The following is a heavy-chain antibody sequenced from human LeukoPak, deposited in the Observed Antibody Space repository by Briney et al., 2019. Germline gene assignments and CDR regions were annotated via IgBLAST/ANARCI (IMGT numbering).Heavy chain of an antibody. CDR1: GFSVGTNY. CDR3: AKHRFESGGYHSTD. V-gene: IGHV3-53*01. Sequence: GGSLRLSCAASGFSVGTNYMTWVRQAPGKGLEWVSVIYSGDDSYYADSVKGRFTISRDNSKNTLYLQMNSLRDEDTAVYYCAKHRFESGGYHSTDWGQGTLVTVSS. J-gene: IGHJ4*02. CDR2: IYSGDDS. D-gene: IGHD3-22*01.